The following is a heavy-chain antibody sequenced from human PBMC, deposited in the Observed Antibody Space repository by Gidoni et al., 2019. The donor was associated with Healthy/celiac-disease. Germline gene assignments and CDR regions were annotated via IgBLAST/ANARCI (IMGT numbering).Heavy chain of an antibody. CDR2: IYYSGST. Sequence: QLQLQESGPGLVKPSETLSLTCTVSGGSISSSSYYWGWIRQPPGKGLEWNGSIYYSGSTYYNPSLKSRVTISVDTSKNQFSLKLSSVTAADTAVYYCASYSSGWYFDYWGQGTLVTVSS. CDR1: GGSISSSSYY. V-gene: IGHV4-39*01. CDR3: ASYSSGWYFDY. D-gene: IGHD6-19*01. J-gene: IGHJ4*02.